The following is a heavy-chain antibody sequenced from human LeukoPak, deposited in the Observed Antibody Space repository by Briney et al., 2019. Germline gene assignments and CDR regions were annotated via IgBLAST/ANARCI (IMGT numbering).Heavy chain of an antibody. V-gene: IGHV3-20*04. CDR2: INWNGGST. CDR3: AREGGYSYGLDY. Sequence: PGGSLRLSCAASGFTFDDYGLSWVRQAPGKGLEWVSTINWNGGSTGYADSVKGRFTISRDNAKNSLYLQMNSLRAEDTAAYYCAREGGYSYGLDYWGQGTLVTVSS. D-gene: IGHD5-18*01. J-gene: IGHJ4*02. CDR1: GFTFDDYG.